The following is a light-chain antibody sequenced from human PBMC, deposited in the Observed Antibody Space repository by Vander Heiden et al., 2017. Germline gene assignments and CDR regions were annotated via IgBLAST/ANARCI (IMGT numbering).Light chain of an antibody. CDR2: AAS. CDR3: QQLNSYPRT. V-gene: IGKV1-9*01. J-gene: IGKJ1*01. CDR1: QGISNY. Sequence: IQLNQCPSSLSASIGDRVTITCRASQGISNYLAWYQQKPGQAPKLLIYAASTLQSGVPARFSGSGSGTDFTLTISSLQPGDFATYYCQQLNSYPRTFGQGTKVEIK.